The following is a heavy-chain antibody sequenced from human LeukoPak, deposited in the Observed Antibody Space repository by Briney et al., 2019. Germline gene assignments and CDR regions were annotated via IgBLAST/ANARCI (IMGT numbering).Heavy chain of an antibody. D-gene: IGHD3-10*01. CDR2: IGTAGST. CDR3: ARDREVVRGVISRGKNNYYYGMDV. V-gene: IGHV3-13*01. J-gene: IGHJ6*02. Sequence: AESLRLTCAASGFTFSSYDMHWVRQATGKGLEWVSAIGTAGSTYYPGSVKGRFTISRENAKNSLYLQMNSLRAGDTAVYYCARDREVVRGVISRGKNNYYYGMDVGGRETTVTLSS. CDR1: GFTFSSYD.